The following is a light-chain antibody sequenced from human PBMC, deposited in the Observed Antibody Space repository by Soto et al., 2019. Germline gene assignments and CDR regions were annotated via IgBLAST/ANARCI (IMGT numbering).Light chain of an antibody. CDR2: DAS. Sequence: DIQMTQSPSSLSASVGDRVTITCQASQDISNYLNWYQQKPGKAPKLLIYDASNLETGVPSRFSGSGSGTDFTFTISSLQAEDVAVYYCQQYYSTPLTFGPGTKVDIK. V-gene: IGKV1-33*01. CDR1: QDISNY. CDR3: QQYYSTPLT. J-gene: IGKJ3*01.